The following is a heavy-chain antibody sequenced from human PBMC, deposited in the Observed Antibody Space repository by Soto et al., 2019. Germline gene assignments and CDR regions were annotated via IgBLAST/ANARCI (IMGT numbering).Heavy chain of an antibody. D-gene: IGHD4-17*01. Sequence: EVQVLESGGGLVQPGGSLRLSCAASGLTFSNYAMSWVRQAPGKGLEWVSGISGSGESTYYADSVKGRFTISRDNSKNTLYLQMNSPRVEDTAVYFCAKALTTSWFDPWGQGTLVTVSS. CDR1: GLTFSNYA. V-gene: IGHV3-23*01. CDR2: ISGSGEST. J-gene: IGHJ5*02. CDR3: AKALTTSWFDP.